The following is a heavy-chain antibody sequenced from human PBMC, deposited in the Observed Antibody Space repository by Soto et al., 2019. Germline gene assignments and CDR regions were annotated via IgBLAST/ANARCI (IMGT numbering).Heavy chain of an antibody. V-gene: IGHV4-39*01. CDR2: IYYSGST. Sequence: SETLSLTCTVSGGSISSSSYYWGWIRQLPGKGLEWIGSIYYSGSTYYNPSLKSRVTISVDTSKNQFSLKLSSVTAADTAVYYCARQKSRAVAGTLWFDPWGQGTLVTVSS. D-gene: IGHD6-19*01. CDR1: GGSISSSSYY. CDR3: ARQKSRAVAGTLWFDP. J-gene: IGHJ5*02.